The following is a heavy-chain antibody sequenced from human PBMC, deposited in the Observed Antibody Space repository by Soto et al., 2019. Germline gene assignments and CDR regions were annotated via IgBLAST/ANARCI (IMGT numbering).Heavy chain of an antibody. J-gene: IGHJ6*02. CDR3: AKDRRLTAMVPGGYYYYYGMDV. V-gene: IGHV3-23*01. CDR1: GFTFSSYA. D-gene: IGHD5-18*01. Sequence: GGSLILSCAASGFTFSSYAMSWVRQAPGKGLEWVSAISGSGGSTYYADSVKGRFTISRDNSKNTLYLQMNSLKAEDTAVYYCAKDRRLTAMVPGGYYYYYGMDVWGQGTTVTVSS. CDR2: ISGSGGST.